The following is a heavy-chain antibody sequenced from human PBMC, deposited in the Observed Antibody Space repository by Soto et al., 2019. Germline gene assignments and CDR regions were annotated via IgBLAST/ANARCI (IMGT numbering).Heavy chain of an antibody. J-gene: IGHJ4*02. CDR2: IYYSGST. CDR3: ARYRYYGSGSALDY. CDR1: GGSVSSGSYY. D-gene: IGHD3-10*01. Sequence: QVQLQESGPGLVKPSETLSLTCTVSGGSVSSGSYYWSWIRQPPGKGLEWIGYIYYSGSTNYNPSLTSRVTRSVDTSKNQFSRKLSSVTAADTAVYYCARYRYYGSGSALDYWGQGTLVTVSS. V-gene: IGHV4-61*01.